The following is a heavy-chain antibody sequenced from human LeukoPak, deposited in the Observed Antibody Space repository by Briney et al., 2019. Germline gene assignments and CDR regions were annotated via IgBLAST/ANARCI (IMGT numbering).Heavy chain of an antibody. CDR1: GVTLSSFA. J-gene: IGHJ4*02. CDR3: AFTTGLAAAGTWNYFDY. D-gene: IGHD6-13*01. V-gene: IGHV3-30-3*01. Sequence: PGGSLRLSCAASGVTLSSFAMSWARQAPGKGLEWVAVISYDGSNKYYADSVKGRFTISRDNSKNTLYLQMNSLRAEDTAVYYCAFTTGLAAAGTWNYFDYWGQGTLVTVSS. CDR2: ISYDGSNK.